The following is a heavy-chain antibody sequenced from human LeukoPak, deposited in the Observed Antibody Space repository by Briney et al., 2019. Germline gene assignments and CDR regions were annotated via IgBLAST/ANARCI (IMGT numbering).Heavy chain of an antibody. CDR1: RFTFSDYG. V-gene: IGHV3-30*02. J-gene: IGHJ3*02. CDR2: IRYDGSNY. CDR3: ANWGQYCSSTSCLSAFDI. Sequence: GGSLRLSCAASRFTFSDYGMHWVRQAPGKGLELVAFIRYDGSNYYHADSVKGRFTISRDNSKNTLYLQMNSLRAEDTAVYYCANWGQYCSSTSCLSAFDIWGQGTMVTVSS. D-gene: IGHD2-2*01.